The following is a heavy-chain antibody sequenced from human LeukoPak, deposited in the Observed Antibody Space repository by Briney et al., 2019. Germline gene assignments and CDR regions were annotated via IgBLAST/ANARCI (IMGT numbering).Heavy chain of an antibody. CDR2: IKQDGSEK. J-gene: IGHJ4*02. D-gene: IGHD3-10*02. Sequence: GGSLRLSCAASGFTFSTYWMTWVRQAPGKGLEWVANIKQDGSEKYFVDSVKGRFSISRDNAKNSLYLQMNSLRAEDTAVYYCARGTMFPYYFDYWGQGTLVTVSS. CDR3: ARGTMFPYYFDY. CDR1: GFTFSTYW. V-gene: IGHV3-7*01.